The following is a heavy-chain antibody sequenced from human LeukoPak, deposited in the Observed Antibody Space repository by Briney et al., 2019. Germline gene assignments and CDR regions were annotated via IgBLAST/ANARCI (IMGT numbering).Heavy chain of an antibody. V-gene: IGHV3-15*01. Sequence: GGSLRLSCAASGFTVSNAWMSWFRQAPGKGLEWVGRIKSKTDGGTTEYAASVKGRFTISRDDSRSIAYLQMNSLKTEDTAVYYCTREVGAITGDFWGQGTLVTVSS. CDR1: GFTVSNAW. D-gene: IGHD1-26*01. J-gene: IGHJ4*02. CDR3: TREVGAITGDF. CDR2: IKSKTDGGTT.